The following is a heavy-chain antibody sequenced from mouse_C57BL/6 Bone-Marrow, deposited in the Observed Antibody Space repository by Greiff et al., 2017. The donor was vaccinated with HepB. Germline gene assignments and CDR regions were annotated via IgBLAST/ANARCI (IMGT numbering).Heavy chain of an antibody. CDR2: INPSSGYT. V-gene: IGHV1-4*01. Sequence: VQLVESGAELARPGASVKMSCKASGYTFTSYTMHWVKQRPGQGLEWIGYINPSSGYTKYNQKFKDKATLTADKSSSTAYMQLSSLTSEDSAVYYCARLWYLYYFDYWGQGTTLTVSS. J-gene: IGHJ2*01. D-gene: IGHD2-1*01. CDR3: ARLWYLYYFDY. CDR1: GYTFTSYT.